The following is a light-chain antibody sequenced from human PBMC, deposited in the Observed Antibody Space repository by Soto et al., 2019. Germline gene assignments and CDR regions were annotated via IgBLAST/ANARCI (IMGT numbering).Light chain of an antibody. V-gene: IGKV4-1*01. J-gene: IGKJ4*01. CDR1: QSVLYSSNNNNY. CDR3: QQYYDTPLT. CDR2: WAS. Sequence: DIVMTQSPDSLAVYLGERATINCKSRQSVLYSSNNNNYLAWYQQRPGQPPQLLIYWASTRESGVPDRFSGSGSGTDFTLTISSLQAEDVAVYYCQQYYDTPLTFGGGTRVEIK.